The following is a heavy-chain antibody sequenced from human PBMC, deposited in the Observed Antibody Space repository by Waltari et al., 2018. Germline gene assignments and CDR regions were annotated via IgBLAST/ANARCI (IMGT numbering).Heavy chain of an antibody. Sequence: EVQLVESGGGLVQPGGSLRLSCAASGFTFSSYWMPWVRQAPGKGLEWVANIKQDGSEKSYVDSVKGRFLMSRDNAKNSLSLQMNSLKAEDTAVYYCARPFRSGWYDGSFDVWGQGTMVTVSS. CDR1: GFTFSSYW. V-gene: IGHV3-7*04. CDR2: IKQDGSEK. D-gene: IGHD6-19*01. J-gene: IGHJ3*01. CDR3: ARPFRSGWYDGSFDV.